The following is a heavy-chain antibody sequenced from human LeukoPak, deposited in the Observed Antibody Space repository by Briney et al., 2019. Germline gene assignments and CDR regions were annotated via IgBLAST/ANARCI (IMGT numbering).Heavy chain of an antibody. V-gene: IGHV3-30*02. CDR3: AILAVAGDFDY. Sequence: GGSLRLSCAASGFTFSSYGMHWVRQAPGKGLEWVAVIRYDGSNKYYADSVKGRFTISRDNSKNTLYLQMNSLRAEDTAVYYCAILAVAGDFDYWGQGTLVTVSS. D-gene: IGHD6-19*01. CDR1: GFTFSSYG. J-gene: IGHJ4*02. CDR2: IRYDGSNK.